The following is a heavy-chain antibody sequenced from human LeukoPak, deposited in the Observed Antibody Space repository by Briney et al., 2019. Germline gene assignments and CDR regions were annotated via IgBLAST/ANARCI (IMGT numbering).Heavy chain of an antibody. D-gene: IGHD1-1*01. CDR1: GLSISISGVG. CDR2: FYWDDDK. J-gene: IGHJ5*01. CDR3: AHKRPTAGWKWFDS. Sequence: SGPTLVNPRQTLTLTCTVYGLSISISGVGVGLNRQPPGNALEWLAFFYWDDDKRYSPSLKNRLTITKHRSKNQVVLTMTNMDPVDTGRNCGAHKRPTAGWKWFDSWGQGTLVTVSS. V-gene: IGHV2-5*02.